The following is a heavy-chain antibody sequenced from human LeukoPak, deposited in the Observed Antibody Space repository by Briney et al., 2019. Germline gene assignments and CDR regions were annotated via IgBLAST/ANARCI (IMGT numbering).Heavy chain of an antibody. CDR2: IIPIFGTA. V-gene: IGHV1-69*13. D-gene: IGHD3-16*01. Sequence: GASVKVSCKASGGTFSSYAISWVRQAPGQGLEWMGGIIPIFGTANYAQKFQGRVTITADESTSTAYMELSSLRSEDTAVYYCARLPYVWGGQLDYWGQGTLVTVSS. J-gene: IGHJ4*02. CDR1: GGTFSSYA. CDR3: ARLPYVWGGQLDY.